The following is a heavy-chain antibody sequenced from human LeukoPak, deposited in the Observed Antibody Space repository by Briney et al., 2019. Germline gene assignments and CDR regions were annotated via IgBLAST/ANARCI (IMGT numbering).Heavy chain of an antibody. D-gene: IGHD3-9*01. CDR3: ARDSDIVTGSKSHFDH. Sequence: GGSLRLSCAASGFTFSSYSMNWVRQAPGKGLEWVSSISSSSSYIYYADSVKGRFTISRDNAKNSLYLQMNSLRAEDTAVYYCARDSDIVTGSKSHFDHWGQGTLVTVSS. J-gene: IGHJ4*02. CDR2: ISSSSSYI. CDR1: GFTFSSYS. V-gene: IGHV3-21*01.